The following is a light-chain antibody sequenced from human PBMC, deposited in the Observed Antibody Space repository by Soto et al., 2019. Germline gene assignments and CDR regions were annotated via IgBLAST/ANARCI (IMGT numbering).Light chain of an antibody. J-gene: IGLJ2*01. CDR1: SSDVGDYNY. V-gene: IGLV2-14*01. CDR3: SSYTSTNTLV. CDR2: GVS. Sequence: QSALTQPASVSGSPGQSITISCTGTSSDVGDYNYVSWYQQHPGKAPKLIIYGVSNRPSGISTRFSGSKSGNTASLTISGLQAEDEADYYCSSYTSTNTLVLGGGTKLTVL.